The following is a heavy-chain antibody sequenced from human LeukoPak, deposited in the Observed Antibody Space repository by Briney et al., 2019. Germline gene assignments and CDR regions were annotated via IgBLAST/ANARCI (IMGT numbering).Heavy chain of an antibody. CDR2: IKQDGIEK. D-gene: IGHD3-16*01. Sequence: GGSLRLSCAASGFTFSSYAMSWVRQAPGKGLEWVADIKQDGIEKYSVDSVKGRFTISRDNAKNSLYLQMDSLRAEDTAVYYCAKDSSRGHYFDSWGQGTLVTVSS. CDR3: AKDSSRGHYFDS. J-gene: IGHJ4*02. V-gene: IGHV3-7*01. CDR1: GFTFSSYA.